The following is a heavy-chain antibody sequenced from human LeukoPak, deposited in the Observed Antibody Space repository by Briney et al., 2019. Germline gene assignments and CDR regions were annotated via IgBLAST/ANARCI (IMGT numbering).Heavy chain of an antibody. D-gene: IGHD2-2*01. V-gene: IGHV4-39*01. CDR1: GGSITSSSYY. Sequence: SETLSLTCSVSGGSITSSSYYWGWIRQPPEKGLEWIGSIYYSGSTYYNPSLKSRVTISVDTSKNQFSLKLSSVTAADTAVYYCARHRGEYCSSTSCLSVPFDYWGQGTLVTVSS. J-gene: IGHJ4*02. CDR3: ARHRGEYCSSTSCLSVPFDY. CDR2: IYYSGST.